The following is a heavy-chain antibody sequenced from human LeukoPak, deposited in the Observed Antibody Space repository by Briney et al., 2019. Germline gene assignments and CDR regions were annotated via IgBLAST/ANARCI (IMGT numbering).Heavy chain of an antibody. Sequence: PSETLSLTCTVSGDSISSSSYYWSWIRQPPGKGLEWIGYIYYSGSTYYNPSLKSRVTISVDTSENQFSLKLSSVTAADTAVYYCARYVVYGSGKYYFDYWGQGTLVTVSS. D-gene: IGHD3-10*01. CDR2: IYYSGST. J-gene: IGHJ4*02. V-gene: IGHV4-39*01. CDR3: ARYVVYGSGKYYFDY. CDR1: GDSISSSSYY.